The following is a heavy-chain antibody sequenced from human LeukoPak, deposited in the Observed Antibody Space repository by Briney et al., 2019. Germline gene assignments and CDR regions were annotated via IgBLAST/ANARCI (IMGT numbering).Heavy chain of an antibody. V-gene: IGHV3-23*01. Sequence: GGSLRLSCAASGFTFSSYGMHWVRQAPGKGLEWVSAISGSGGSTYYADSVKGRFTISRDNSKNTLYLQMNSLRAEDTAVYYCAKDSGYDYFSLFDYWGQGTLVTVSS. CDR1: GFTFSSYG. D-gene: IGHD5-12*01. CDR2: ISGSGGST. CDR3: AKDSGYDYFSLFDY. J-gene: IGHJ4*02.